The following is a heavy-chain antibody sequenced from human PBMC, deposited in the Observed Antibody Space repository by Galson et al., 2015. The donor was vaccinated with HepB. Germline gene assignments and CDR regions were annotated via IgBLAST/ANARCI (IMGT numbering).Heavy chain of an antibody. J-gene: IGHJ5*02. CDR2: IDPSDSYT. V-gene: IGHV5-10-1*01. D-gene: IGHD2-2*01. CDR1: GYSFTSYW. CDR3: ARLYCSSTSCYSNWFDP. Sequence: QSGAEVKKPGESLRISCKGSGYSFTSYWISWVRQMPGKGLEWMGRIDPSDSYTNYSPSFQGHVTISADKSISTAYLQWSSLKASDTAMYYCARLYCSSTSCYSNWFDPWGQGTLVTVSS.